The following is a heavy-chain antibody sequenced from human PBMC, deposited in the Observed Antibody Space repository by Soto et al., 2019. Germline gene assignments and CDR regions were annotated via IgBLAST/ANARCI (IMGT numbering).Heavy chain of an antibody. D-gene: IGHD6-6*01. V-gene: IGHV3-74*01. J-gene: IGHJ4*02. Sequence: GGSLRLSCAASGFTFSSYWMHWVRQAPGKGLVWVSRINSDGSSTSYADSVKGRFTISRDNAKNTLYLQMNSLRAEDTAVYYCASLPLDSSSRDYWGQGTLVTVSS. CDR3: ASLPLDSSSRDY. CDR1: GFTFSSYW. CDR2: INSDGSST.